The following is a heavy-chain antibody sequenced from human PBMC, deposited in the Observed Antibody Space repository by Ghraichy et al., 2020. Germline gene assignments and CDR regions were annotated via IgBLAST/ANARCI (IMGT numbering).Heavy chain of an antibody. CDR1: GGSISSYY. CDR3: ARWRPNSTGADFDY. Sequence: SETLSLTCTVSGGSISSYYWSWIRQPPGMGLEWIGYIYYSGNTNYNPSLRSRVTMSVDTSKNQFSLKLSSVTAADTAVYYCARWRPNSTGADFDYWGQGTLVTVSS. J-gene: IGHJ4*02. D-gene: IGHD6-19*01. V-gene: IGHV4-59*01. CDR2: IYYSGNT.